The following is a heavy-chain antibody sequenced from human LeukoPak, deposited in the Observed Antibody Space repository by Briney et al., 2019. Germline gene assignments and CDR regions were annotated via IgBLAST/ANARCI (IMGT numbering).Heavy chain of an antibody. CDR2: IIPIFGTA. D-gene: IGHD3-22*01. CDR3: AGGTYYYDSSGYYYGEYNY. J-gene: IGHJ4*02. Sequence: GASVKVSCTASGGTFSIYAISWVRQAPGQGLEWMGGIIPIFGTANYAQKFQGRVTITADESTSTAYMELSSLRSEDTAVYYCAGGTYYYDSSGYYYGEYNYWGQGTLVTVSS. CDR1: GGTFSIYA. V-gene: IGHV1-69*13.